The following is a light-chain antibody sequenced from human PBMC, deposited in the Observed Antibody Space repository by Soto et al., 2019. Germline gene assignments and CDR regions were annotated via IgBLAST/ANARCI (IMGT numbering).Light chain of an antibody. CDR1: QTISSW. CDR2: KAS. Sequence: DIQMTQSPSTLSGSVGDRVTITCRASQTISSWLAWYQQKPGKAPKLLIYKASTLKSGVPSRFSGSGSGTEFTLTISSLQPDDFATYYCQQYDNLPYTFGQGTKVEIK. V-gene: IGKV1-5*03. J-gene: IGKJ2*01. CDR3: QQYDNLPYT.